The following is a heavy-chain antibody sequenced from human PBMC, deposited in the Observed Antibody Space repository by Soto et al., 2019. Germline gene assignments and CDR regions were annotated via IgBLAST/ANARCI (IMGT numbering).Heavy chain of an antibody. CDR3: ARDPAYCSGGSCYSAGFYYGMDV. CDR1: GYTFTSYG. V-gene: IGHV1-18*04. D-gene: IGHD2-15*01. J-gene: IGHJ6*02. CDR2: ISAYNGST. Sequence: ASVKVSGKASGYTFTSYGISWVRQAPGQGLEWMGWISAYNGSTNYAQKLQGRVTMTTDTSTSTAYMELRSLRSDDTAVYYCARDPAYCSGGSCYSAGFYYGMDVWGQGTTVTVSS.